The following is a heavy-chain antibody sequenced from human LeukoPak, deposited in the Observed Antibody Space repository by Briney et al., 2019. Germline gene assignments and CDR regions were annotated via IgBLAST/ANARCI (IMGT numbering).Heavy chain of an antibody. J-gene: IGHJ4*02. CDR1: GFTFSSYW. V-gene: IGHV3-7*01. Sequence: GGSLRLSCAASGFTFSSYWMSWVRQAPGKGLEWVANIKQDGSEKYYVDSVKGRFTISRDNAKNSLYLQMNSLRAEDTAVYYCARSHLYPAGLGFPGWGQGTLVTVSS. CDR2: IKQDGSEK. CDR3: ARSHLYPAGLGFPG. D-gene: IGHD2-2*01.